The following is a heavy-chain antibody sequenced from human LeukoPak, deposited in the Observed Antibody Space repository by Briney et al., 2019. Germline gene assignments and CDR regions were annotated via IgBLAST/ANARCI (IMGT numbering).Heavy chain of an antibody. Sequence: SETLSLTCIVSGGSINTYYWSWIRQPPGKGLEWIGCINHSGSTTYNPSLKTRVIISVDTSKNQFSLKLSSVTAADTAVYYCARHVFDGEKLSLYXHFDSWGQGTLVTVSS. V-gene: IGHV4-59*08. CDR1: GGSINTYY. CDR2: INHSGST. D-gene: IGHD3-16*02. J-gene: IGHJ4*02. CDR3: ARHVFDGEKLSLYXHFDS.